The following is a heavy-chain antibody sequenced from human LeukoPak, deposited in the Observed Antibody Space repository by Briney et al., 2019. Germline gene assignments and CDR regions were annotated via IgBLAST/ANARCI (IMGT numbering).Heavy chain of an antibody. V-gene: IGHV4-59*08. CDR2: IYYSGST. D-gene: IGHD3-22*01. Sequence: KPSETLSLTCTVSGGSISSYYWSWIRQPPGKGLEWIGYIYYSGSTNYNPSLKSRVTISVDTSKNQFSLKLSSVTAADTAVYYCARRYYDSSGLYYFDYWGQGTLVTVSS. J-gene: IGHJ4*02. CDR3: ARRYYDSSGLYYFDY. CDR1: GGSISSYY.